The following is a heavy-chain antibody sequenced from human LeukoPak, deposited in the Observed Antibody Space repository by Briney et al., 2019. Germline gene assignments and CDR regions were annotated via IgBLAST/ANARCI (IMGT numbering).Heavy chain of an antibody. D-gene: IGHD3-9*01. V-gene: IGHV1-2*02. CDR2: INPNSGGT. Sequence: ASVKVSCKASGYTFTASYMHWVRQAPGQGLEWMGWINPNSGGTNYAQKFQGRVTMTRDTSISTAYMELSRLTSDDTAVYYCARDRSELRFFDWFLDFWGQGTLVTVSS. CDR3: ARDRSELRFFDWFLDF. CDR1: GYTFTASY. J-gene: IGHJ4*02.